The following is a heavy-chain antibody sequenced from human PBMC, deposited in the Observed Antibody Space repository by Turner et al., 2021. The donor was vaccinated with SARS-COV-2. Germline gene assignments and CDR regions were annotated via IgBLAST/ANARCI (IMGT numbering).Heavy chain of an antibody. CDR3: ARVSSLSYYFDY. CDR2: INPNSGGT. CDR1: GYTFTGYY. V-gene: IGHV1-2*07. D-gene: IGHD6-6*01. J-gene: IGHJ4*02. Sequence: QVQLVQSGAEVKKPGASVKVCCKASGYTFTGYYMYWVRQAPGQGLEWMGWINPNSGGTNCAHKFQGRVTMTRDTSISTAYMELSRLRSDDTAVYYCARVSSLSYYFDYWGQGTLVTVSS.